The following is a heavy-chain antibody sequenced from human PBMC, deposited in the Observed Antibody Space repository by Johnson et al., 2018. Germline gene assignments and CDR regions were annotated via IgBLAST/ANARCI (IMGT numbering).Heavy chain of an antibody. D-gene: IGHD1-26*01. CDR2: ISSSSRYI. V-gene: IGHV3-21*01. CDR3: ARAGVQLGGATIFHLYGMDV. Sequence: VQLVESGGGLVQPGRSLRLSCAASGFTFSSYSMNWVRQAPGKGLEWVSSISSSSRYIYYADSVKGRFTISRDNAKNSLYLQMNSLRAEDTAVYYWARAGVQLGGATIFHLYGMDVWGQVTAVTVSS. CDR1: GFTFSSYS. J-gene: IGHJ6*02.